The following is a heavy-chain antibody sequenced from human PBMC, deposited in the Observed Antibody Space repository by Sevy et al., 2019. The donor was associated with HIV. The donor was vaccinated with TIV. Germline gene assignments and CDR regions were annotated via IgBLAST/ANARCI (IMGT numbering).Heavy chain of an antibody. CDR1: GFTFSSYV. J-gene: IGHJ4*02. D-gene: IGHD3-10*01. Sequence: GGSLRLSCAASGFTFSSYVMSWVRQAPGKGLEWVSAISGSGGSTYYADSVKGRFTISRDNSKNTLYLQMNSLRAEDTAVYYCAKSNYYGSGPNGYWGQGTLVTVSS. CDR2: ISGSGGST. V-gene: IGHV3-23*01. CDR3: AKSNYYGSGPNGY.